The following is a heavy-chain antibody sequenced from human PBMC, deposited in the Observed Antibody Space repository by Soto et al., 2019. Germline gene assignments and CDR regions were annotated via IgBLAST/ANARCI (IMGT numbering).Heavy chain of an antibody. V-gene: IGHV1-69*05. Sequence: SVKVSCKSSRGTFRSYAISWARQVSGQGLEWMGGIIPIFGTANYAQKSQGSVTMTRDTSINTAYMELTRLTSDDTAVHHRPTAVHTMIHGVRSPVDQWGQGTLVTDSS. CDR3: PTAVHTMIHGVRSPVDQ. D-gene: IGHD3-10*01. CDR1: RGTFRSYA. CDR2: IIPIFGTA. J-gene: IGHJ4*02.